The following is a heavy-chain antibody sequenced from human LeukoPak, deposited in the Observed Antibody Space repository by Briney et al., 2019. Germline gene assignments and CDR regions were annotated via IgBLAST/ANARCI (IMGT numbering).Heavy chain of an antibody. CDR1: GGSISSGSYY. J-gene: IGHJ5*02. D-gene: IGHD5-18*01. CDR3: ARAGYSYGRGWFDP. Sequence: SQTLSLTCTASGGSISSGSYYWSWIRQPAGKGLEWIGRIYTSGSTNYNPSLKSRVTISVDTSKNQFSLKLSSVTAADTAVYYCARAGYSYGRGWFDPWGQGTLVTVSS. CDR2: IYTSGST. V-gene: IGHV4-61*02.